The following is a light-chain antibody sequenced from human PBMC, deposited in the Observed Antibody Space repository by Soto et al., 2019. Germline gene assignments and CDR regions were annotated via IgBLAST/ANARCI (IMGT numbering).Light chain of an antibody. Sequence: ENVLTQSPATLSLSPGERASLSCRASLSVNIYLAWYQQKRGQAPRLVIYDTSKRAPGIPARFSGSGSGTDFTLTISSLEPEDSALYFCQQYNNWPRWTFGQGTKVDIK. V-gene: IGKV3-11*01. CDR1: LSVNIY. J-gene: IGKJ1*01. CDR3: QQYNNWPRWT. CDR2: DTS.